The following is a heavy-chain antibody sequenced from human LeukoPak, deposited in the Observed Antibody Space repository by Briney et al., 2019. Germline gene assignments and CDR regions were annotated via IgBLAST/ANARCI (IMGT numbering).Heavy chain of an antibody. CDR3: AREDCSGGSCYAIFDY. D-gene: IGHD2-15*01. CDR2: ISSSSSYI. J-gene: IGHJ4*02. Sequence: GGSLRLSCAASGFTFSIYSMNWVRQAPGKGLEWVSSISSSSSYIYYADSVKGRFTISRDNAKNSLYLQMNSLRAEDTAVYYCAREDCSGGSCYAIFDYWGQGTLVTVSS. CDR1: GFTFSIYS. V-gene: IGHV3-21*01.